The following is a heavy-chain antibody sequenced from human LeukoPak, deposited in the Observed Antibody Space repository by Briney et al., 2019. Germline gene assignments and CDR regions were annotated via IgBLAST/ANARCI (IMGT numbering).Heavy chain of an antibody. D-gene: IGHD6-13*01. CDR1: GYTFTSYD. CDR2: MNPNSGNT. Sequence: ASVKVSCKASGYTFTSYDINWVRQATGQGLEWMGWMNPNSGNTGYAQKFQGRVTMTRNTSISTAYMELSSLRSEDTAVYYCARGVNRLGSSSGDFDSWGHGTLVTVSS. J-gene: IGHJ4*01. CDR3: ARGVNRLGSSSGDFDS. V-gene: IGHV1-8*01.